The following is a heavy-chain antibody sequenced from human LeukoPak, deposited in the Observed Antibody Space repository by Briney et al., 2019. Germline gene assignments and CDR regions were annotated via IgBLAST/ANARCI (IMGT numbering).Heavy chain of an antibody. V-gene: IGHV4-4*07. CDR1: GGSISSGY. J-gene: IGHJ4*02. Sequence: SETLSLTCAVSGGSISSGYWSWIRQPAGKGLEWIGRILSSASPSYNPSLKSRVTMSVDTSKNQFSLKLSSVTAADTAVYYCARDPNSALWGQGTLVTVSS. CDR2: ILSSASP. CDR3: ARDPNSAL. D-gene: IGHD4-23*01.